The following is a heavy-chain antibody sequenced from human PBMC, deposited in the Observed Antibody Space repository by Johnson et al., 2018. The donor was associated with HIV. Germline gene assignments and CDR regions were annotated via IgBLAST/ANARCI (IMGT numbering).Heavy chain of an antibody. CDR1: GFTFSSYA. J-gene: IGHJ3*02. Sequence: VQLVESGGGVVQPGRSLRLSCAASGFTFSSYAMHWVRQAPGKGLEWVSVIYSGGSTYYADSVKGRFTISRDNSKNTLYLQMNSLRAEDTAVYYCATLGGTLTTRAIAQPHDAFDIWGQGTMVTVSS. D-gene: IGHD4-17*01. CDR2: IYSGGST. CDR3: ATLGGTLTTRAIAQPHDAFDI. V-gene: IGHV3-66*01.